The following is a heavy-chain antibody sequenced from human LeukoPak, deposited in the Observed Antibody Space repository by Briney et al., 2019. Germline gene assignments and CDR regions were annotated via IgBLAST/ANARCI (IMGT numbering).Heavy chain of an antibody. Sequence: GASVKVSCKASGYTFTGYYMYWVRQAPGQGLEWMGWINPNSGGTNYAQKFQGRVTMTRDTSISTAYMELSRLRSDDTAVYYCAICGDEMMVGPCAGDYWGQGTLVTVSS. CDR1: GYTFTGYY. D-gene: IGHD3-10*01. J-gene: IGHJ4*02. V-gene: IGHV1-2*02. CDR2: INPNSGGT. CDR3: AICGDEMMVGPCAGDY.